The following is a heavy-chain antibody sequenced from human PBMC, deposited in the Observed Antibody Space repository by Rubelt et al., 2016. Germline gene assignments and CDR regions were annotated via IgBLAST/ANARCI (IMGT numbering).Heavy chain of an antibody. Sequence: GLEWVAAIWYDGSKEYYGDSVKGRFTISRDNAKNSLYLQMNSLRAEDTAVYYCARMMSMTTVTTSYYYGMDVWGQGTTVTVSS. CDR3: ARMMSMTTVTTSYYYGMDV. CDR2: IWYDGSKE. D-gene: IGHD4-17*01. V-gene: IGHV3-33*01. J-gene: IGHJ6*02.